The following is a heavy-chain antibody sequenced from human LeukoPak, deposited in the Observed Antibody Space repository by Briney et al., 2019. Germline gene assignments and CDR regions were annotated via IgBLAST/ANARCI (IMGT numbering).Heavy chain of an antibody. D-gene: IGHD3-22*01. Sequence: PGGSLRLSCAASGFAFSSYAMSWVRQAPGKGLEWVSAISGSGGSTYYADSVKGRFTISRDNSKNTLYLQMNSLRAEDTAVYYCAKDPTYYYDSSAYYGDYWGQGTLVTVSS. J-gene: IGHJ4*02. CDR3: AKDPTYYYDSSAYYGDY. CDR2: ISGSGGST. CDR1: GFAFSSYA. V-gene: IGHV3-23*01.